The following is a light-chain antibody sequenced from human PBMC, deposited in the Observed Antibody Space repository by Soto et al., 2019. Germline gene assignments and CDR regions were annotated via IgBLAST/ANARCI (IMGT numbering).Light chain of an antibody. V-gene: IGKV3-15*01. CDR2: GAS. CDR1: QSVSSN. Sequence: EIVMTQSPATLSVSPGERATLSCRASQSVSSNLAWYQQKPGQAPSLLIYGASTSATGIPARFSGSGSGTEFTLTISSLQSEDFAVHYCQQYNNLPPYTFGQGTKLEIK. J-gene: IGKJ2*01. CDR3: QQYNNLPPYT.